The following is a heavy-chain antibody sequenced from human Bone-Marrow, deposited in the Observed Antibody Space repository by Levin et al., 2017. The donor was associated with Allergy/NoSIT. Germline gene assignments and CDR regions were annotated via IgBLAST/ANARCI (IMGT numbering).Heavy chain of an antibody. CDR2: INHSGST. V-gene: IGHV4-34*01. D-gene: IGHD2-15*01. Sequence: SETLSLTCAVYGGSFSGYYWSWIRQPPGKGLEWIGEINHSGSTNYNPSLKSRVTISVDTSKNQFSLKLSSVTAADTAVYYCARGPRYCSGGSCYSGGWFDPWGQGTLVTVSS. CDR1: GGSFSGYY. CDR3: ARGPRYCSGGSCYSGGWFDP. J-gene: IGHJ5*02.